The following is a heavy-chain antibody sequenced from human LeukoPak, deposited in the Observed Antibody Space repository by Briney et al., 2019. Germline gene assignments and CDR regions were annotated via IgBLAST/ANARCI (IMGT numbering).Heavy chain of an antibody. CDR1: GGSISSYY. CDR3: ARDLGMTAFDI. D-gene: IGHD7-27*01. V-gene: IGHV4-59*01. J-gene: IGHJ3*02. Sequence: SETLSLTCTVSGGSISSYYWSWIRQPPGKGLEWIGYIYYSGSTNYNPSLKSRVTISVDTSKNQFSLKLSSVTAADTAVYYCARDLGMTAFDIWGQGTMVTVSP. CDR2: IYYSGST.